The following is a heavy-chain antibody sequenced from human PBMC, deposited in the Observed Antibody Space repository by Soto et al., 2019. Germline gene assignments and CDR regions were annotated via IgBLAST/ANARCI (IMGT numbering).Heavy chain of an antibody. D-gene: IGHD2-8*01. Sequence: QVQLQQWGAGLLKPSETLSLTCAVYGGSFSGYSWTWIRQPPGKGLEWIGEINHGGATNTNPSLKSRVTVSVDTSKNQFSLKLSSVTAADTAVYYCAREEVCQWFTKGCYGMDVWGQGTTVTVSS. J-gene: IGHJ6*02. CDR3: AREEVCQWFTKGCYGMDV. CDR1: GGSFSGYS. CDR2: INHGGAT. V-gene: IGHV4-34*01.